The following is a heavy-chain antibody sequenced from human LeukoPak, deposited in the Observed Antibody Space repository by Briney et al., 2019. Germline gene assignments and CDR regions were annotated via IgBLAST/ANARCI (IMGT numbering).Heavy chain of an antibody. CDR1: GFTFDDYA. V-gene: IGHV3-9*01. CDR2: ISWNSGSI. J-gene: IGHJ6*03. CDR3: VKRFGESYYYMDV. D-gene: IGHD3-10*01. Sequence: GGSLRLSCAASGFTFDDYAMHWVRQAPGKGLEWVSGISWNSGSIGYADSVKGRFTVSRDNSKNTLYLQMNSLRAEDTAIYYCVKRFGESYYYMDVWGKGTTVTISS.